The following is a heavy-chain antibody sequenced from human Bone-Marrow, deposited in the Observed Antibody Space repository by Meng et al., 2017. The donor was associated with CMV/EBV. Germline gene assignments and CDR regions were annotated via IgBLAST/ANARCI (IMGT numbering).Heavy chain of an antibody. CDR1: GGSVSSGSHY. Sequence: SETLSLTCTVSGGSVSSGSHYWSWIRQPPGKELEWIGYIYYSGSAKYNPSLKSRVTISVDTSKNQFSLKVTSVTAADTAVYYCARGRLGGAARPRFVDYWGQGTLVTVS. CDR3: ARGRLGGAARPRFVDY. D-gene: IGHD6-6*01. CDR2: IYYSGSA. V-gene: IGHV4-61*01. J-gene: IGHJ4*02.